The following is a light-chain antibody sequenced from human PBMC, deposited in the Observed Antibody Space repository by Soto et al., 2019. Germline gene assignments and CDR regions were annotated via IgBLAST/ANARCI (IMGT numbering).Light chain of an antibody. V-gene: IGKV3D-15*01. Sequence: DIVLTQSPDALSVSPGERATLSCRASQRITSNLAWYQQKPGQTPRLLIRHASMGLPGTPARFSGSGSETEFTLTISSLQYEDFAVYYCHQYNNWPAVSFGGGTKVEIK. CDR3: HQYNNWPAVS. CDR1: QRITSN. J-gene: IGKJ4*01. CDR2: HAS.